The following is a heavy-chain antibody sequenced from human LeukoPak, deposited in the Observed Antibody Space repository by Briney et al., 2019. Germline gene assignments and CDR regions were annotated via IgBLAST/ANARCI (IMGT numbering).Heavy chain of an antibody. CDR3: ARGTYDSSGSQY. Sequence: ASVKVSCKASGYTFTSYDINWVRQATGQGLEWMGWMNPNSGNTGYAQKFQGRVTMTRNTSISTTYMELSSLRSEDTAVYYCARGTYDSSGSQYWGQGTLVTVSS. J-gene: IGHJ4*02. CDR1: GYTFTSYD. V-gene: IGHV1-8*01. CDR2: MNPNSGNT. D-gene: IGHD3-22*01.